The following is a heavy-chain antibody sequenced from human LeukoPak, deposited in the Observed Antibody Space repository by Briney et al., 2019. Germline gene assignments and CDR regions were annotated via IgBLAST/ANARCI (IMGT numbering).Heavy chain of an antibody. V-gene: IGHV3-23*01. CDR1: GFIFSSYA. CDR3: AKDRITGTPYYFDY. D-gene: IGHD1-20*01. J-gene: IGHJ4*02. Sequence: HAGGSLRLSCAASGFIFSSYAMSWVRQAPGKGLEWGLGISGSGGSTYYADSVKGRFTISRDNSKNTLYLQMDSLRAEDTAVYYCAKDRITGTPYYFDYWGQGTLVTVSS. CDR2: ISGSGGST.